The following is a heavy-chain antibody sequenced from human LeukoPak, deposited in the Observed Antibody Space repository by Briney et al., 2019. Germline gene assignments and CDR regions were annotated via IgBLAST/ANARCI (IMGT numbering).Heavy chain of an antibody. J-gene: IGHJ5*02. CDR3: VRDHEVITPAVGHWFDP. CDR2: IHYTGHT. Sequence: SETLSLTCTVSGGSISSHYWSWIRQPPGKGLEWIGYIHYTGHTRYNPSLTNQVSISADTSKNQFSLILNSLTTADTAVYYCVRDHEVITPAVGHWFDPWGQGPSHRLL. CDR1: GGSISSHY. D-gene: IGHD4-23*01. V-gene: IGHV4-59*11.